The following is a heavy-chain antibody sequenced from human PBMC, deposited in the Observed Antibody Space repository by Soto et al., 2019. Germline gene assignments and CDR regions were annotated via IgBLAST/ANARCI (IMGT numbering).Heavy chain of an antibody. J-gene: IGHJ5*02. CDR3: AKVPYYDENWFDP. Sequence: EVQLLESGGGLVQPGGSLRLSCAASGFTFSSYAMSWVRQAPGKGLEWVSAISGSGGSTYYADSVKGRFTISRDNSKNTLYLQISSLRSEDTAVYYCAKVPYYDENWFDPWGQGTLVTVSS. CDR1: GFTFSSYA. V-gene: IGHV3-23*01. D-gene: IGHD3-22*01. CDR2: ISGSGGST.